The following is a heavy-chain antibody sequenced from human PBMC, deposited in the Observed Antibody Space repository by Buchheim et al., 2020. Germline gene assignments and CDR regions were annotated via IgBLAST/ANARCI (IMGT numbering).Heavy chain of an antibody. CDR1: GFTFSTYL. Sequence: EVQLVESGGGLVQPGGSLRLSCAASGFTFSTYLMSWVRQAPGKGLEWVANIKEDGSDKYYVDSVKGRFTXSRDNAKNSLYLQLNSLRSEDTAVYYCARDFWWLWDYWGQGTL. J-gene: IGHJ4*02. D-gene: IGHD2-15*01. CDR2: IKEDGSDK. V-gene: IGHV3-7*01. CDR3: ARDFWWLWDY.